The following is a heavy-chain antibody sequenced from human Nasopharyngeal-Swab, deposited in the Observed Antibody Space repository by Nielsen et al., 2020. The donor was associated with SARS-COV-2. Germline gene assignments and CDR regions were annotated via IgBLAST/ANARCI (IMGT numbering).Heavy chain of an antibody. CDR3: ARPSFHEGFDY. Sequence: KVSCKGSGYSFTSYWIGWVRQMPGKGLEWMGIYPGDSDTRYSLSFQGQVTISADKSISTAYLQWSSLKASDTAMYYCARPSFHEGFDYWGQGTLVTVSS. V-gene: IGHV5-51*01. J-gene: IGHJ4*02. D-gene: IGHD2-21*01. CDR1: GYSFTSYW. CDR2: YPGDSDT.